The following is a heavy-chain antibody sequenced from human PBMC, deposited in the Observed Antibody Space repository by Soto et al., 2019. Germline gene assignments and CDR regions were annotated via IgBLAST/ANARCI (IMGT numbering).Heavy chain of an antibody. Sequence: QLQLQESGPGLVKPSETLSLICTVSGGSIRSSSYYWGWIRQPPGKGLEWIGSIDYSGSTYYNPSLKSRVTISVDTSKNQFSLKLSSVTAADTAVYYCARPFKGHWGQGTLVTVSS. CDR3: ARPFKGH. D-gene: IGHD3-3*02. CDR1: GGSIRSSSYY. CDR2: IDYSGST. V-gene: IGHV4-39*01. J-gene: IGHJ4*02.